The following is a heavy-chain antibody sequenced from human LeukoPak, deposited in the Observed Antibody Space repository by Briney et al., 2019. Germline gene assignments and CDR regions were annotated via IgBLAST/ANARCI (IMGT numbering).Heavy chain of an antibody. J-gene: IGHJ4*02. CDR1: GFTFSSYG. CDR3: ARRGYSNYVGFDY. CDR2: IRYDGSNK. D-gene: IGHD4-11*01. Sequence: GGSLRLSCAASGFTFSSYGMHWVRQAPGKGLEWVAFIRYDGSNKYYADSVKGRFTISRDNSKNTLYLQMNSLRAEDTAVYYCARRGYSNYVGFDYWGQGTLVTVSS. V-gene: IGHV3-30*02.